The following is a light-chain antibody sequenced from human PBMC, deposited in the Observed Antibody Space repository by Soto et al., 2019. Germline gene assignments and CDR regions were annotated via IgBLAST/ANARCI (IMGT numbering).Light chain of an antibody. J-gene: IGLJ3*02. CDR1: SSNVGGYNY. CDR2: DVS. Sequence: QSVLTQPRSVSGSPGQSVTISCNETSSNVGGYNYVSWYQQHPGKAPKLMIYDVSERPSGVPDHFSGSKSGNTASLTISGLQAEDEADYYCCSYAGGYTWVFGGGTKLTVL. V-gene: IGLV2-11*01. CDR3: CSYAGGYTWV.